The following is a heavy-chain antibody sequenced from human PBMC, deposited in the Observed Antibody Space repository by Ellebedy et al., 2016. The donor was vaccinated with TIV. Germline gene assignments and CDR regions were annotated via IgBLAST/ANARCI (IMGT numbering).Heavy chain of an antibody. D-gene: IGHD4-11*01. J-gene: IGHJ5*01. CDR2: INEDGSDR. CDR1: GFTFSSHW. CDR3: VRESYRKYTWWTNGFDS. Sequence: GESLKISCAASGFTFSSHWMNWVRQDPGKGMAWVAHINEDGSDRYYVDSVKGRFTISRDNAKSSLYLQMNSLRAEDTAVYYCVRESYRKYTWWTNGFDSWGQGTLVTASS. V-gene: IGHV3-7*01.